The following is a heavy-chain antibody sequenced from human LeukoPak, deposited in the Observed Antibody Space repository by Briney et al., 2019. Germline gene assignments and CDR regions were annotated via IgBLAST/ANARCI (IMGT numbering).Heavy chain of an antibody. D-gene: IGHD4-11*01. CDR3: ARDSGTVSDAFDI. V-gene: IGHV1-46*01. J-gene: IGHJ3*02. Sequence: ASVKVSCKASGYTFISYYIHWVRQAPGHGLEWMGIINPSGGSTRYAQKFQGRVTMTRDTSTGAIYMELSSLRSEDTAVYFCARDSGTVSDAFDIWGQGTMVTVSS. CDR2: INPSGGST. CDR1: GYTFISYY.